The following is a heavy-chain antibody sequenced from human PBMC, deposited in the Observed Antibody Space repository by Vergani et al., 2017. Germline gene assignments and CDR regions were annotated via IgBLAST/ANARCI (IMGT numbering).Heavy chain of an antibody. J-gene: IGHJ4*02. CDR1: GFTFSTYG. Sequence: QVQLVESGGGVVQPGRSLRLSCAASGFTFSTYGMHWVRQAPGKGMEWEAVIWYDGSDKYYADSVNGGITISRDNSKNKLYLRMNSLRAEDTAVYYCAREFGPPGRHYVSYFDYWGQGTLVTVSS. V-gene: IGHV3-33*01. D-gene: IGHD3-10*02. CDR3: AREFGPPGRHYVSYFDY. CDR2: IWYDGSDK.